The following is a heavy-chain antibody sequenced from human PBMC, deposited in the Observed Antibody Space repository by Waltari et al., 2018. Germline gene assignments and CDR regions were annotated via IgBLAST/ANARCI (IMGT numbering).Heavy chain of an antibody. V-gene: IGHV3-30-3*01. D-gene: IGHD3-22*01. Sequence: QVQLVESGGGVVQLGRSLRLSCAASGFTFSSYAMHWVRQAPGKGLEWVAVISYDGSNKYYADSVKGRFTISRDNSKNTLYLQMNSLRAEDTAVYYCARDYYDSSGYYNWFDPWGQGTLVTVSS. CDR2: ISYDGSNK. CDR3: ARDYYDSSGYYNWFDP. CDR1: GFTFSSYA. J-gene: IGHJ5*02.